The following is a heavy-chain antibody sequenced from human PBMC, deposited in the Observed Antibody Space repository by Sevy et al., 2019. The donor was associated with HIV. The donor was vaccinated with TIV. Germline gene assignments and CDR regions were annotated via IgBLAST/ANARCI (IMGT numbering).Heavy chain of an antibody. CDR1: GFTFSSYG. Sequence: GGCLRLSCAASGFTFSSYGMHWVRQAPGKGLEWVAFIRYDGSNKYYADSVKGRFTISRDNSKNTLYLQMNSLRAEDTAVYYCAKVCSPFYYMDVWGKGTTVTVSS. CDR2: IRYDGSNK. J-gene: IGHJ6*03. D-gene: IGHD2-8*01. V-gene: IGHV3-30*02. CDR3: AKVCSPFYYMDV.